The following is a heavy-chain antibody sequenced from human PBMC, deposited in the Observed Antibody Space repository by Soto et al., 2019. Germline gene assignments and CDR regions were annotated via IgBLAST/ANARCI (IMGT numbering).Heavy chain of an antibody. Sequence: QVRLVESGGGVVQPGRSLRLSCTAPGFSFSSYAMYWFRQPPGKGLEWVAVISHDGTNKHYAASVKGRVTVSEDNSNHSLELLLNRLRGEDTAMYCCARDVESSDYFVKCFEPCGQGTLVTVSS. V-gene: IGHV3-30-3*01. CDR1: GFSFSSYA. D-gene: IGHD4-17*01. J-gene: IGHJ5*02. CDR3: ARDVESSDYFVKCFEP. CDR2: ISHDGTNK.